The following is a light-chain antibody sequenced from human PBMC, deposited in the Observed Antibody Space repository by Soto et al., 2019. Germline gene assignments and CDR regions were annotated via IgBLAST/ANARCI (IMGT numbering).Light chain of an antibody. Sequence: EIVLTQSPGTLSLSPGERATLSCRASQSVSSSYLAWHQQKPGQAPRLLIYDASSRATGIPDRFSGSGSATDFTLTISRLEPGDFAVYYCQQYGSSPITFGQGTRLEIK. V-gene: IGKV3-20*01. CDR3: QQYGSSPIT. CDR1: QSVSSSY. CDR2: DAS. J-gene: IGKJ5*01.